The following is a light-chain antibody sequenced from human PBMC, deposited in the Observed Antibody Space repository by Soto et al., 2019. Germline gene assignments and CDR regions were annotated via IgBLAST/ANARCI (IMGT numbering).Light chain of an antibody. CDR2: GAS. CDR3: QRNSGHWK. V-gene: IGKV1-39*01. CDR1: QSISNH. J-gene: IGKJ1*01. Sequence: DIQMTQSPSSLSASVGDRVSITCRASQSISNHLNWLQQRPGKAPKLLIYGASSLQSGVPSRFSGSGSGTAFTLTISSLQPEDFATYFCQRNSGHWKFGQGPKVDIK.